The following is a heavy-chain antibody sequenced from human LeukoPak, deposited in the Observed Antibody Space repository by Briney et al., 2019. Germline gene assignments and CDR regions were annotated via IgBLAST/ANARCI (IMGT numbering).Heavy chain of an antibody. CDR2: ISSSSSYT. D-gene: IGHD1-26*01. J-gene: IGHJ2*01. Sequence: PGGSLRLSCAASGFTFSDYYMTWIRQAPGKGQEWVSYISSSSSYTNYADSVKGRFTISRDNAKNSLYLQMNSLRVEDTAVYYCAKVSLVGWYFDLWGRGTLVTVSS. V-gene: IGHV3-11*05. CDR1: GFTFSDYY. CDR3: AKVSLVGWYFDL.